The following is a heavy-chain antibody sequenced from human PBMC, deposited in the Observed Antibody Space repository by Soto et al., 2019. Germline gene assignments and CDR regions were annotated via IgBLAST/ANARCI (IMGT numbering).Heavy chain of an antibody. Sequence: SETLSLTCTVSGGSISGYYWSWIRQPPGKGLEWIGYIYYSGSTNYNPSLKSRVTISVDTSKNQFSLKLSSVTAADTAVYYCARASPGYGAYGYWGQGTLVTVSS. CDR2: IYYSGST. J-gene: IGHJ4*02. D-gene: IGHD4-17*01. CDR1: GGSISGYY. V-gene: IGHV4-59*01. CDR3: ARASPGYGAYGY.